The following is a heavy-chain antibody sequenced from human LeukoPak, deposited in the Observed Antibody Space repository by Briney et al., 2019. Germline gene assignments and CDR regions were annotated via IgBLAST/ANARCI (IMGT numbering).Heavy chain of an antibody. CDR3: ARIPTGGFLEWSYYYYYGMDV. D-gene: IGHD3-3*01. V-gene: IGHV1-18*01. J-gene: IGHJ6*02. CDR2: ISAYNGNT. CDR1: GYTFTSYG. Sequence: ASVKVSCKASGYTFTSYGISWVRQAPGQGLEWMGWISAYNGNTNYAQKLQGRVTMTTDTSTSTAYMELGSLRSDDTAVYYCARIPTGGFLEWSYYYYYGMDVWGQGTTVTVSS.